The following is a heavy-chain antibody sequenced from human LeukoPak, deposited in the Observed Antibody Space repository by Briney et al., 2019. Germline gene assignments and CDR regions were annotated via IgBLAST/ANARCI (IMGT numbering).Heavy chain of an antibody. CDR1: GYTLTELS. CDR3: ARDTYYYDSSGRFDY. Sequence: ASVKVSCKVSGYTLTELSMRWVRQAPGKGLEWMGGFDPEDGETIYAQKFQGRVTMTEDTSTDTAYMELSSPRSEDTAVYYCARDTYYYDSSGRFDYWGQGTLVTVSS. D-gene: IGHD3-22*01. J-gene: IGHJ4*02. CDR2: FDPEDGET. V-gene: IGHV1-24*01.